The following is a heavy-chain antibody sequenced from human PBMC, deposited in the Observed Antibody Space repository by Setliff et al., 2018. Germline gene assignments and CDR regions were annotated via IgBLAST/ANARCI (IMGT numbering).Heavy chain of an antibody. CDR2: IYYSGST. V-gene: IGHV4-39*07. CDR3: ARERGDIVTTTSYYYYLDV. Sequence: SETLSLTCRVSGGSISSGNYYWGLIRQPPGKGLEWVATIYYSGSTYSNPSLKSRLTISLDTSKNQFSLKLSSVTAADTAVYYCARERGDIVTTTSYYYYLDVWGKGTTVTVSS. CDR1: GGSISSGNYY. D-gene: IGHD5-12*01. J-gene: IGHJ6*03.